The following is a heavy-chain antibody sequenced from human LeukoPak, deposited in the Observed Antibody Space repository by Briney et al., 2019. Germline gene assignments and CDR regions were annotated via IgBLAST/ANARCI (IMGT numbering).Heavy chain of an antibody. D-gene: IGHD3-22*01. CDR2: IRSKANSYAT. CDR1: GFTFSGSA. V-gene: IGHV3-73*01. CDR3: AKEGYHYDSSGYPIQYFDL. Sequence: GGSLRLSCAASGFTFSGSAMHWVRQASGKGLEWVGRIRSKANSYATAYAASVKGRFTISRDDSKNTAYLQMNSLRAEDTAVYYCAKEGYHYDSSGYPIQYFDLWGRGTLVTVSS. J-gene: IGHJ2*01.